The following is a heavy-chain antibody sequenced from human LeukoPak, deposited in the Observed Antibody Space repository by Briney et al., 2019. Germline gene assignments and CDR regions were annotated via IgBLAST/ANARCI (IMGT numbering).Heavy chain of an antibody. CDR3: AREGEWSGYDYEDYFDY. J-gene: IGHJ4*02. D-gene: IGHD5-12*01. CDR1: GYTFTSYG. CDR2: ISAYNGNT. Sequence: ASVRVSYKASGYTFTSYGISWVRQAPGQGLEWMGWISAYNGNTNYAQKLQGRVTMTTDTSTGTAYMELRSLRSDDTAVYYCAREGEWSGYDYEDYFDYWGQGTLVTVSS. V-gene: IGHV1-18*01.